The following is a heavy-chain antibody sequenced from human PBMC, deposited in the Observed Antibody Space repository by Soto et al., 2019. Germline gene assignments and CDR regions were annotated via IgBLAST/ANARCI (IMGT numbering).Heavy chain of an antibody. CDR1: GGSISSYY. J-gene: IGHJ4*02. D-gene: IGHD4-17*01. CDR2: IFYSGST. V-gene: IGHV4-59*01. Sequence: PSETLSLTCTVSGGSISSYYWSWIRQPPGKGLEWIGYIFYSGSTNYNPSLKSRVIMSVDTSKNQFSLKLSSVTAADTAVYYCARSLYGAVTNPYYCDDWGQGTLVTVSS. CDR3: ARSLYGAVTNPYYCDD.